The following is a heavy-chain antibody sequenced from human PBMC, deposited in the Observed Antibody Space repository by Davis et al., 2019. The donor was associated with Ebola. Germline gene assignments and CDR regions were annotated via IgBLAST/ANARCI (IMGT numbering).Heavy chain of an antibody. J-gene: IGHJ5*02. Sequence: AASVKVSCKASGYTFTSYALNWVRQAPGQGLEWMGWINTDAGNPTYAQGFTGRFVFSLDTSVSTAYLQISSLKAEDTAVYYCARGRSWFDPWGQGTLVTVSS. CDR1: GYTFTSYA. V-gene: IGHV7-4-1*02. CDR2: INTDAGNP. CDR3: ARGRSWFDP.